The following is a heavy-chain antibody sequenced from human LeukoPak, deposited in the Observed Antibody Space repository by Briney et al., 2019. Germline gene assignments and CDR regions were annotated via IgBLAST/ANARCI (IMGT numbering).Heavy chain of an antibody. CDR1: GFTFSNSE. V-gene: IGHV3-48*03. J-gene: IGHJ3*02. CDR3: ARAGRAATNYHDSFDI. D-gene: IGHD1-14*01. CDR2: ISSSGNTI. Sequence: GGSLRLSCAASGFTFSNSEMSWVRPAPGKGLEGVSYISSSGNTIYYADSVKGRFTISRDNAKNSLYLQMNSLRAEDTAVYYCARAGRAATNYHDSFDIWGQGTMVTVSS.